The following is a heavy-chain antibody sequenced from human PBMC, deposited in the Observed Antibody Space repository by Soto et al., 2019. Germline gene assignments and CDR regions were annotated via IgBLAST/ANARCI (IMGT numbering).Heavy chain of an antibody. V-gene: IGHV1-69*02. J-gene: IGHJ3*02. CDR1: GGTFSSYT. Sequence: QVQLVQYGAEVKKPGSSVKVSCKASGGTFSSYTISWVRQAPGQGLEWMGRIIPILGIANYAQKFQGRVTITADKSTSTAYMELSSLRSEDTAVYYCARVRVYCSGGSCYGAFDIWGQGTMVTVSS. CDR3: ARVRVYCSGGSCYGAFDI. D-gene: IGHD2-15*01. CDR2: IIPILGIA.